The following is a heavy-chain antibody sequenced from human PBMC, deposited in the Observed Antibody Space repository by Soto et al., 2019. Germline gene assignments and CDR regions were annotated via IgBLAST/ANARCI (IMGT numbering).Heavy chain of an antibody. D-gene: IGHD2-15*01. CDR2: ISPHNGNT. V-gene: IGHV1-18*01. Sequence: GASVKVSCKASGYTFANYGVTWVRQAPGQGLEWMGWISPHNGNTNYAQKLQGRVTMTTDTSTTTAYMELRSLRSDDTAVYYCARGGLVYCSGGSCPPAWFDPWGQGTLVTVFS. J-gene: IGHJ5*02. CDR3: ARGGLVYCSGGSCPPAWFDP. CDR1: GYTFANYG.